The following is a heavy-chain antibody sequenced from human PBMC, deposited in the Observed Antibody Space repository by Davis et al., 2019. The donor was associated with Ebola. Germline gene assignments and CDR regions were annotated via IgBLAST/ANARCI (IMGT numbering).Heavy chain of an antibody. CDR3: ATATSNGWPLGHYYMDV. CDR1: GGSISSYY. J-gene: IGHJ6*03. CDR2: IYTSGST. D-gene: IGHD6-19*01. Sequence: SETLSLTCTVSGGSISSYYWSWIRQPAGKGLEWIGRIYTSGSTDYNPSLKSRVLISIDTSNRQFALKLTSVTAADTAVYYCATATSNGWPLGHYYMDVWGKGTTVTVSS. V-gene: IGHV4-4*07.